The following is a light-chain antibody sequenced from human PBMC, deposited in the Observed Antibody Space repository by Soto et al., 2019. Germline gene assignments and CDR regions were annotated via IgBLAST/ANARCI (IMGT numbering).Light chain of an antibody. Sequence: QSALTQPPSASGSPGQSVTISCTGTSSDVGAYDYVSWYQQHPGKAPKLILFEVSKRPSGVPYRFSGSKSGNTASLTVSGLQAEDEADYYCSSYVACYNLMFGGGTKLTVL. V-gene: IGLV2-8*01. CDR1: SSDVGAYDY. J-gene: IGLJ3*02. CDR2: EVS. CDR3: SSYVACYNLM.